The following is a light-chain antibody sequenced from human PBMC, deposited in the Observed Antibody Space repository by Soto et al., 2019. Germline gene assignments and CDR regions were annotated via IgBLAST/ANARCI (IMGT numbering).Light chain of an antibody. CDR1: QSITTY. CDR3: QQIYSAPLT. CDR2: AAS. J-gene: IGKJ4*01. V-gene: IGKV1-39*01. Sequence: DIQMTQSPSSLSASVGDRVTITCRASQSITTYLNWYRQKPGKAPKLLIYAASSLQSGVPSGFSGSGSETEFTLSISSLQPEDFATYFCQQIYSAPLTFGGGTKVEIK.